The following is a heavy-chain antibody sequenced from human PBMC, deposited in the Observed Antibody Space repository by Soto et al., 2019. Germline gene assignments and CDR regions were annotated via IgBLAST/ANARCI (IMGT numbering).Heavy chain of an antibody. CDR3: ARVFSVDSSMVGSYYGMDV. J-gene: IGHJ6*02. CDR1: GFTFSNAW. Sequence: PGGSLRLSCAASGFTFSNAWMSWVRQAPGKGLEWVSAIGTAGDTYYPGSVKGRFTISRENAKNSLYLQMNSLRAGDTAVYYCARVFSVDSSMVGSYYGMDVWGQGTTVTVSS. CDR2: IGTAGDT. V-gene: IGHV3-13*01. D-gene: IGHD1-26*01.